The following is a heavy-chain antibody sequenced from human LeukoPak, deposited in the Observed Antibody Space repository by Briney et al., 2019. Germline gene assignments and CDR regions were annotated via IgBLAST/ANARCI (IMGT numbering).Heavy chain of an antibody. CDR1: GGSFSGYY. Sequence: SETLSLTCAVFGGSFSGYYWSWTRQPPGTGLEWIGEINHSGSTNYKSSLKSRVTISVDTSKNQFSLKLSSVTAADTAVYYCARLGEQQLTADGSGPDDAFDIWGQGTMVTVSS. CDR3: ARLGEQQLTADGSGPDDAFDI. J-gene: IGHJ3*02. V-gene: IGHV4-34*01. D-gene: IGHD6-13*01. CDR2: INHSGST.